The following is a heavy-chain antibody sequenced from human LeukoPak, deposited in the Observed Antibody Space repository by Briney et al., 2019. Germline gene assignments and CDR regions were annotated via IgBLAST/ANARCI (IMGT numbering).Heavy chain of an antibody. Sequence: GGSLRLSCAASGFTFSSYGMHWVRQAPGKGLEWVAVIWYDGSNKYYADSVKGRFTISRDNSKNPLYLQMNSLRAEDTAVYYCARDSHYYDSRGGFDYWGQGTLVTVSS. CDR2: IWYDGSNK. J-gene: IGHJ4*02. V-gene: IGHV3-33*01. CDR3: ARDSHYYDSRGGFDY. D-gene: IGHD3-22*01. CDR1: GFTFSSYG.